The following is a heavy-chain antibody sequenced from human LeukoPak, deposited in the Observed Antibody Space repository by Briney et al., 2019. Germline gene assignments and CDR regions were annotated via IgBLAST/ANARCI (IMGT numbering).Heavy chain of an antibody. D-gene: IGHD1-7*01. CDR3: ARDWNYVNDDFDI. V-gene: IGHV1-69*13. CDR2: FIPIFGTA. Sequence: SVKVSCKTSGGTFSSFAISWVRQAPGQGLEWMGGFIPIFGTANYAQKFQGRVTITADESTSTAYMELRSLRSDDTAVYYCARDWNYVNDDFDIWGQGTMVTVSS. J-gene: IGHJ3*02. CDR1: GGTFSSFA.